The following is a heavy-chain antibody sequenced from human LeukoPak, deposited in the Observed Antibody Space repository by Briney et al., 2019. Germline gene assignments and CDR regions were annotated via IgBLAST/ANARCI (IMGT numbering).Heavy chain of an antibody. CDR1: GYTSNNYD. Sequence: ASVKVSCKASGYTSNNYDINWVRQAPGQGLEWMGWMNPNSGNTGYAQKFQGRFTLTRETFISTAYMELSSLRSDDTAVYFCARSNYGGKRWFDPWGQGTLVIVSS. J-gene: IGHJ5*02. CDR3: ARSNYGGKRWFDP. V-gene: IGHV1-8*01. D-gene: IGHD4-23*01. CDR2: MNPNSGNT.